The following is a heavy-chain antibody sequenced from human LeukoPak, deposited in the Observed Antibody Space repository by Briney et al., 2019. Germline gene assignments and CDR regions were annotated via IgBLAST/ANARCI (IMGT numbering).Heavy chain of an antibody. D-gene: IGHD3-10*01. CDR3: ARVIWFGESKRDY. Sequence: GGSLRLSCAASGFTFSDYYMTWVRQAPGKGLEWVSVIFSGDSIYYADSVKGRFTISRDNSKNTLNLQMNSLRAEDTAVYYCARVIWFGESKRDYWGQGTLVTVSS. CDR2: IFSGDSI. J-gene: IGHJ4*02. CDR1: GFTFSDYY. V-gene: IGHV3-66*01.